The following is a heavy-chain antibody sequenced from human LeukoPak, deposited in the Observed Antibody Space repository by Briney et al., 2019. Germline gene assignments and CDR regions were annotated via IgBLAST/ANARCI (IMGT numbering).Heavy chain of an antibody. Sequence: GRSLRLSCAASGFTFDDYAMHWVRQAPGKGLEWVSAISGSGGSTYYADSVKGRFTISRDNSKNTLYLQMNSLRAEDTAVYYCAKEPPYMVRGVLWGQGTLVTVSS. CDR3: AKEPPYMVRGVL. V-gene: IGHV3-23*01. D-gene: IGHD3-10*01. CDR1: GFTFDDYA. J-gene: IGHJ4*02. CDR2: ISGSGGST.